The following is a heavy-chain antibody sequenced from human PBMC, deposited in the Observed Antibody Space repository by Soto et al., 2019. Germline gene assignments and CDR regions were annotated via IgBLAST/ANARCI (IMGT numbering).Heavy chain of an antibody. J-gene: IGHJ4*02. V-gene: IGHV3-23*01. CDR1: GFTFRNQD. Sequence: EVQLLESGGGLVQPGGSLRLTCVGSGFTFRNQDMRWVRQAPGKGLEWVSGISGRGGVTYYADSVKGRFTISRDNSKNTLYLQMNNLRVNDTAVYYCAKDRQCRSYYESAGHYNDWGQGTLVTVSS. CDR2: ISGRGGVT. D-gene: IGHD3-22*01. CDR3: AKDRQCRSYYESAGHYND.